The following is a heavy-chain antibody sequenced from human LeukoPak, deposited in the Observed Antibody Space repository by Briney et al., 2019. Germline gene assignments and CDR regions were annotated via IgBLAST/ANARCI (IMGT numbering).Heavy chain of an antibody. J-gene: IGHJ4*02. V-gene: IGHV1-24*01. CDR1: GYTPTELS. CDR3: ATEGAYYDGSGYSDY. Sequence: ASVKVSCKVSGYTPTELSIHWVRQAPGKGLQWMGRFDPEDGETIYAQKFQGRVTMTEDTSTDTAYMELSSLRSEDTAVYYCATEGAYYDGSGYSDYWGQGTLVTVSS. CDR2: FDPEDGET. D-gene: IGHD3-22*01.